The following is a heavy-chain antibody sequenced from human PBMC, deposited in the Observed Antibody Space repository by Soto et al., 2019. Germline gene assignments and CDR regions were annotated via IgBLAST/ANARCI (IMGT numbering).Heavy chain of an antibody. CDR2: INPDNGNT. CDR1: GFTFGGNL. Sequence: QVQLVQSGAEVRKPGASVNISCWASGFTFGGNLINWVRQVPGQSLEWMGWINPDNGNTKYSQTYKGRGTIPRHASASTAYEEGTARTSDATAVEYCAGDIPSVGPRAKDGVDGWGQGTRVTVS. J-gene: IGHJ3*01. D-gene: IGHD4-17*01. CDR3: AGDIPSVGPRAKDGVDG. V-gene: IGHV1-3*01.